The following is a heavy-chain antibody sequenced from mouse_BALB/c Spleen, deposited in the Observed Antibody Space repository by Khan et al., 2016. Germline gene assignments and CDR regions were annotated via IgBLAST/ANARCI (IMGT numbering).Heavy chain of an antibody. J-gene: IGHJ1*01. Sequence: EVELVESGGGLVKPGGSLKLSCAATGFTFSSYAMSWGSQTLAKRMEGVATISSGGSYTYYPDSVKGRFTICRDNAKNTLYLQMSSLRSEDTAMYYCARRRYSGSSAYFHFWGAGPTVTVSS. D-gene: IGHD1-1*01. CDR1: GFTFSSYA. V-gene: IGHV5-9-3*01. CDR3: ARRRYSGSSAYFHF. CDR2: ISSGGSYT.